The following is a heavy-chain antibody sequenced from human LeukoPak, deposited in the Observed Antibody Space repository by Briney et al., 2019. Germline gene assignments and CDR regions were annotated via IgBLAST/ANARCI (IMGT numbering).Heavy chain of an antibody. CDR1: GFTLSNYA. V-gene: IGHV3-23*01. D-gene: IGHD3-9*01. Sequence: PGGSLRLSCAASGFTLSNYAMSWVRQAPGKGLEWVPAILGSGGSTYYADSVKGRFTVSRDNSKSTLYLQMNSLRAEDTALYYCAKWGDYDVLTGYYVPDYWGQGTLVTVSS. CDR2: ILGSGGST. J-gene: IGHJ4*02. CDR3: AKWGDYDVLTGYYVPDY.